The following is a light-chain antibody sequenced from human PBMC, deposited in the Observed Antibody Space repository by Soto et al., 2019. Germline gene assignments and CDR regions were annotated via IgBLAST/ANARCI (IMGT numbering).Light chain of an antibody. CDR3: QSYDSSLSGLRVV. CDR2: GNS. J-gene: IGLJ2*01. V-gene: IGLV1-40*01. Sequence: QSVLTQPPSVSGAPGQRVTISCTGSSSNIWAGYDVHWYQQLPGTAPKLLIYGNSNRPSGAPDRFSGSKSGTSASLAITGLQAADEADYYCQSYDSSLSGLRVVFGGGTKLTVL. CDR1: SSNIWAGYD.